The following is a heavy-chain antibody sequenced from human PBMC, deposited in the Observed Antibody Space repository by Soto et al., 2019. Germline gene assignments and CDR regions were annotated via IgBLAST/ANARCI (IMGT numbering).Heavy chain of an antibody. CDR2: IGSGGDGI. V-gene: IGHV3-23*01. J-gene: IGHJ4*02. Sequence: EVQLLESGGGLVQPGGSLRLSCAASGFTFSSFAMKWVRQAPGKGLEWVSVIGSGGDGIHYADSVKGRFTISRDDSKNMVPMQMNGLRAEDTAVYYCATYGQHLMDSWGQGTLVTVSS. D-gene: IGHD4-17*01. CDR3: ATYGQHLMDS. CDR1: GFTFSSFA.